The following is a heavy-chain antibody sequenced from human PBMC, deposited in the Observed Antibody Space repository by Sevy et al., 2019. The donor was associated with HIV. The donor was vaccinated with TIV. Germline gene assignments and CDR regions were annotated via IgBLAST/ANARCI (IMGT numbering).Heavy chain of an antibody. V-gene: IGHV3-30-3*01. D-gene: IGHD6-6*01. J-gene: IGHJ4*02. CDR2: ISYDGSNK. CDR3: ARDLKGGSSGY. Sequence: GGSLRLSCAASGFTFSSYAMHWVRQAPGKGLEWVAVISYDGSNKYYADSVKGRFTISRDNSKNTLYLQMNSLRAEDTAVYYCARDLKGGSSGYLGQGTLVTVSS. CDR1: GFTFSSYA.